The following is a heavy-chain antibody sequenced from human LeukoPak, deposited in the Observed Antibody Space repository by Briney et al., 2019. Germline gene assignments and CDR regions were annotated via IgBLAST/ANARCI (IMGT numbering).Heavy chain of an antibody. J-gene: IGHJ4*02. CDR3: AREKN. Sequence: GGSLRLSCAASGFTFSSYGMHWVRQAPGKGLECVSAISGGGDFTKYADSVKGRFTISRDNSKNTLYVQMNSLRAEDTAVYYCAREKNWGQGTLVTVSS. V-gene: IGHV3-23*01. CDR1: GFTFSSYG. CDR2: ISGGGDFT.